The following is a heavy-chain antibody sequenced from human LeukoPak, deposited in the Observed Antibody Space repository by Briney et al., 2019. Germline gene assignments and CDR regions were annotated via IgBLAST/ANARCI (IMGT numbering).Heavy chain of an antibody. V-gene: IGHV4-59*01. D-gene: IGHD5-24*01. Sequence: SETLSLTCTVSGGAINSYYWSWIRQPPGKGLEWIGYAYYSGSTNYNPPLKSRVSISVDTSKNQFSLKLSSVTAADTAVYYCARGGGYNHFDLWGQGILVSVSS. CDR3: ARGGGYNHFDL. J-gene: IGHJ4*02. CDR1: GGAINSYY. CDR2: AYYSGST.